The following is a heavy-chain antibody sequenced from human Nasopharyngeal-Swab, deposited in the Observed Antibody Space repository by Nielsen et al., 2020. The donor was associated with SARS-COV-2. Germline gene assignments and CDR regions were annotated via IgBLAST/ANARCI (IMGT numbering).Heavy chain of an antibody. Sequence: SETLSLTCTVSGSSISSGYYWGWIRQPPGKALEWIASIYHSGNTYYNPSLKSRVTISVDTSKNQFSLKLNSVTAADTDLYFCVHLWLPGFWGQGTLVTVSS. V-gene: IGHV4-38-2*02. CDR3: VHLWLPGF. CDR1: GSSISSGYY. D-gene: IGHD2-21*01. J-gene: IGHJ4*02. CDR2: IYHSGNT.